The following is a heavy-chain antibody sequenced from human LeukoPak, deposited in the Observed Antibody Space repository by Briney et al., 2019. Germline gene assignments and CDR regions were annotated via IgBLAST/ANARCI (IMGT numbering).Heavy chain of an antibody. CDR1: ELPVRGNY. V-gene: IGHV3-66*01. CDR2: VYVNGDT. J-gene: IGHJ4*02. D-gene: IGHD3-9*01. Sequence: HPGGSLRLSCAASELPVRGNYMNWVRQAPGKGLEWVSTVYVNGDTFYTESVKGRFTISRDNSGNTLHLQMDTLRADDTGFYYCARGLYTRFAGFYYDTWGQGTLVTVSP. CDR3: ARGLYTRFAGFYYDT.